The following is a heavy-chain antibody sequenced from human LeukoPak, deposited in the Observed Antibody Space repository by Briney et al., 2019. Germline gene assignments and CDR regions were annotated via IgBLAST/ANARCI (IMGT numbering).Heavy chain of an antibody. D-gene: IGHD3-16*01. Sequence: KPSETLSLTCSVSVVSISSIDYYWPWIRQPPGQGLEWIGSVYFNGKSYYNPSLRSRVAMPMDTSKNQFSLRLTSATAADTAVYYCARRPVPGGYAFDSWGQGTLVGVSS. CDR1: VVSISSIDYY. CDR2: VYFNGKS. V-gene: IGHV4-39*01. J-gene: IGHJ4*02. CDR3: ARRPVPGGYAFDS.